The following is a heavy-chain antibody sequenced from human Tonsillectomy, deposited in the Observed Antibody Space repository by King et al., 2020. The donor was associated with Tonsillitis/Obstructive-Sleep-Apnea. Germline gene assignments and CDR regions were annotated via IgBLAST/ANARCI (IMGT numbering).Heavy chain of an antibody. CDR1: GYSCTSYW. CDR3: ARPAPSLNDAFDI. Sequence: QLVQSGAEVKKPVESLKISCKGSGYSCTSYWIGWVRQMPGKGLEWMGIIYPGDADTRYTPSFQGQVTISAKKSISTAYLQWSSLKASDTAMYYCARPAPSLNDAFDIWGQGTMVTVSS. J-gene: IGHJ3*02. CDR2: IYPGDADT. V-gene: IGHV5-51*01.